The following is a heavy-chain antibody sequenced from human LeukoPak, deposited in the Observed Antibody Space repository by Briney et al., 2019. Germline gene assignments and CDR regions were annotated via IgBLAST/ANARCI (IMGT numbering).Heavy chain of an antibody. V-gene: IGHV3-30*03. Sequence: SGGSLRLSCAASGFTFSSYSMNWVRQAPGKGLEWVAVISYDGSNKYYADSVKGRFTISRDNSKNTLYLQMNSLRAEDTAVYYCASPSATVTTLDYWGQGTLVTVSS. J-gene: IGHJ4*02. CDR1: GFTFSSYS. D-gene: IGHD4-4*01. CDR3: ASPSATVTTLDY. CDR2: ISYDGSNK.